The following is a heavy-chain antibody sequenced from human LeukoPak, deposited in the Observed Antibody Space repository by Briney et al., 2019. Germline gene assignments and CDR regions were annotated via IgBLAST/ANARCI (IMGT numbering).Heavy chain of an antibody. CDR3: ARDRLPLRLHWYFDL. D-gene: IGHD5-12*01. CDR2: INPNSGGT. Sequence: APVKGSCKASGYTSTGYYMHSVRETPGQGLEWRGWINPNSGGTNYAQKVQGRVTMTRDTSISTAYMELSRLRSDDTAVYYCARDRLPLRLHWYFDLWGRGTLVTVSS. CDR1: GYTSTGYY. J-gene: IGHJ2*01. V-gene: IGHV1-2*02.